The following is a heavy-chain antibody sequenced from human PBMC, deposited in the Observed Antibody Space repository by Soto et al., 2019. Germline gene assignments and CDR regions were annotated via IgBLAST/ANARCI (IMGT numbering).Heavy chain of an antibody. CDR1: GYTFTSYY. CDR3: ARFKRVRFLDYYYYYMDV. J-gene: IGHJ6*03. CDR2: INPSGGST. V-gene: IGHV1-46*03. Sequence: ASVKVSCKASGYTFTSYYMHWVRQAPGQWLEWMGIINPSGGSTSYAQKFQGRVTMTRDTSTSTVYMELSSLRSEDTAVYYCARFKRVRFLDYYYYYMDVWGKGTTVTVSS. D-gene: IGHD3-3*01.